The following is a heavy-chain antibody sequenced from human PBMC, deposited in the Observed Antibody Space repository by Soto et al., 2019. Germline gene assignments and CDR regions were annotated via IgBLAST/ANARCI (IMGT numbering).Heavy chain of an antibody. Sequence: GPTLVNPTQTLTLTCTFSGFSLSTSGVGVGWIRQPPGKALEWLALIYWDDDKRYSPSLKSRLTITKDTSKNQVVLTMTNMDPVDTATYYFAHRPGGRRYFDWLLPSVYYFDYWGQGTLVTVSS. CDR2: IYWDDDK. V-gene: IGHV2-5*02. J-gene: IGHJ4*02. CDR1: GFSLSTSGVG. D-gene: IGHD3-9*01. CDR3: AHRPGGRRYFDWLLPSVYYFDY.